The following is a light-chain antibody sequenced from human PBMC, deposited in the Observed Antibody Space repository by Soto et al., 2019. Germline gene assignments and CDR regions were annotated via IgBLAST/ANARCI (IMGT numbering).Light chain of an antibody. CDR3: QQRSSPTWT. CDR1: QRVHY. Sequence: EIVLTQSPASLSLPPGETATLSCRSSQRVHYLAWYQQKRGQAPRLLMYDISIRATGVPPRFSGSGSGTDFTLTINNLEPEDFAVYFCQQRSSPTWTFGLGTKVDIK. CDR2: DIS. V-gene: IGKV3-11*01. J-gene: IGKJ1*01.